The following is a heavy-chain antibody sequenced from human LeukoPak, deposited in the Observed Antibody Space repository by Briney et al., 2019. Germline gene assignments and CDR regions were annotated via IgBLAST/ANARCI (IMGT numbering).Heavy chain of an antibody. D-gene: IGHD3-22*01. Sequence: SVKVSCKASGYTFTSYGISWVRQAPGQGLEWMGGIIPIFGTANYAQKFQGRVTITADESTSTAYMELSSLRSEDTAVYYCATAPYYYDSSGYYSLPWGQGTLVTVSS. CDR2: IIPIFGTA. CDR1: GYTFTSYG. V-gene: IGHV1-69*13. J-gene: IGHJ5*02. CDR3: ATAPYYYDSSGYYSLP.